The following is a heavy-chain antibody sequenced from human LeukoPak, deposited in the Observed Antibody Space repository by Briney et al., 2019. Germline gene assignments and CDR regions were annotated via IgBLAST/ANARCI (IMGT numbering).Heavy chain of an antibody. CDR2: IYSSGST. J-gene: IGHJ6*02. V-gene: IGHV4-4*07. CDR1: GGSNSSSY. Sequence: PSETLSLTCTVSGGSNSSSYWTWIRQPAGKGLEWIGRIYSSGSTNYNPSLKSRLTMSVDTSRNQFSLKLNSVTAADTAVYYCARECFSSICPYNNMDVWGQGTTVTVSS. D-gene: IGHD2-2*01. CDR3: ARECFSSICPYNNMDV.